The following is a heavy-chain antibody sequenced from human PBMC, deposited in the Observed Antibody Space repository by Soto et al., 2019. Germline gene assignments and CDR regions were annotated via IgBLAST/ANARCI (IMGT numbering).Heavy chain of an antibody. V-gene: IGHV3-53*02. J-gene: IGHJ4*02. CDR2: IYSVGST. CDR3: ATYGSLDY. D-gene: IGHD3-10*01. Sequence: EVQLVETGGGLIQPGGSLRLSCAAYGFTVSNNYLSWVRQAPGKGLERVSLIYSVGSTYYADSVTGRFTISRDNSKNTLYLQMNSLRAYDTAVYDCATYGSLDYWGQGTLVTVSS. CDR1: GFTVSNNY.